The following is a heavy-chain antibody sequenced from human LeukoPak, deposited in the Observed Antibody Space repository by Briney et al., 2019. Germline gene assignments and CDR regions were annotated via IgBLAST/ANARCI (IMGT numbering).Heavy chain of an antibody. V-gene: IGHV3-53*01. CDR2: MYSCGST. CDR1: GLTISRND. J-gene: IGHJ4*02. Sequence: PGGSLRLSCAASGLTISRNDMNWVRQAPGKGVEGVSVMYSCGSTYYADSVKGRFTISRDNSKNPLYLQMNSLSAEETAVYYCARDMGLVRGVFDYWGQGSLVTVSS. D-gene: IGHD3-10*01. CDR3: ARDMGLVRGVFDY.